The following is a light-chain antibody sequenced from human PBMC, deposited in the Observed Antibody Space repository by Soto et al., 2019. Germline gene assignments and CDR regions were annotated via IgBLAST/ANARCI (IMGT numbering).Light chain of an antibody. CDR1: ESLNNW. CDR3: QQYHTDLT. J-gene: IGKJ1*01. Sequence: DIQMTQSPSTLSASVGDTVTITCRASESLNNWLAWYQQKPGKAPKLLLFAASTLLGGVPSRFSGRGSGTEFTLTISSLQADDFATYYCQQYHTDLTFGQGTKVDIK. V-gene: IGKV1-5*01. CDR2: AAS.